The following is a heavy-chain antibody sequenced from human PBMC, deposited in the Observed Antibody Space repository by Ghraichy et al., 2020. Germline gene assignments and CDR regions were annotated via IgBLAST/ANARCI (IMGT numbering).Heavy chain of an antibody. CDR3: ARFAFNWDFDY. V-gene: IGHV3-7*01. D-gene: IGHD3-16*01. J-gene: IGHJ4*02. Sequence: GALRLSCAASGFTFSSYWMSWVRQAPGEGLEWVANIKQDGIEKYYVDSVKGRFTISRDNAKNSLYLQMNSLRAEDTAVYYCARFAFNWDFDYWGQGTLVTVSS. CDR1: GFTFSSYW. CDR2: IKQDGIEK.